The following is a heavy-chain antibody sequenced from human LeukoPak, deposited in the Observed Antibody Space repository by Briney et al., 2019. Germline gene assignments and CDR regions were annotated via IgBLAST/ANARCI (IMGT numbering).Heavy chain of an antibody. J-gene: IGHJ4*02. V-gene: IGHV4-59*01. D-gene: IGHD5-18*01. CDR1: GVSISSYY. Sequence: SETLSLTCTVSGVSISSYYWSWIRQPPGKGLEWIGYIYYSGSTNYNPSLKSRVTISVDTSKNQFSLKLSSVTAADTAVYYCAVVYSYGPGAFDCWGQGTLVTVSS. CDR2: IYYSGST. CDR3: AVVYSYGPGAFDC.